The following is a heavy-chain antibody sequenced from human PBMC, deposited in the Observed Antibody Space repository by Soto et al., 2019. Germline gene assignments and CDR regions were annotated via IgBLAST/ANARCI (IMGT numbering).Heavy chain of an antibody. J-gene: IGHJ4*02. D-gene: IGHD2-21*02. Sequence: ASETLSLTCAVYGGSFSGYYWSWIRQPPGKGLEWIGEINHSGSTNYNPSLKSRVTISVDTSKNQFSLKLSSVTAADTAVYYCAMDGSCCPGATYSLVTFDYWGQGTLVTVSS. CDR3: AMDGSCCPGATYSLVTFDY. CDR2: INHSGST. CDR1: GGSFSGYY. V-gene: IGHV4-34*01.